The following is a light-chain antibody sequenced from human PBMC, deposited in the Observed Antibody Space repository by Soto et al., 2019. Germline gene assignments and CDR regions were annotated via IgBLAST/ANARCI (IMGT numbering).Light chain of an antibody. V-gene: IGKV3-20*01. Sequence: EGVLTQSPGILSLSPGERATLSCRASQSVDRSYLAWYQQRPGQAPRLLIYGASSGATGIPDRFSGSGSGTDFTLTISRLEPEDFEVYYCQQYGSSPTMFIFGQGTKLEIK. CDR2: GAS. CDR1: QSVDRSY. J-gene: IGKJ2*01. CDR3: QQYGSSPTMFI.